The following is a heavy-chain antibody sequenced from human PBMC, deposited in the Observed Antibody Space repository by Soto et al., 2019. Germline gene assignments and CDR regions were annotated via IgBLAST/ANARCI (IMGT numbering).Heavy chain of an antibody. J-gene: IGHJ4*02. CDR2: IIPIFGTA. CDR1: GGTFSSYA. CDR3: AKATSYSSGYIDY. V-gene: IGHV1-69*06. D-gene: IGHD6-19*01. Sequence: SVKVSCKASGGTFSSYAISWVRQAPGQGLEWMGGIIPIFGTANYAQKFQGRVTITADKSTSTAYMELSSLRSEDTAVYYCAKATSYSSGYIDYWGQGTLVTVSS.